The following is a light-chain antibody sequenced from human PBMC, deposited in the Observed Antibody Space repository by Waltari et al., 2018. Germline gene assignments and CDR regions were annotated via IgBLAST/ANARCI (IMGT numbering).Light chain of an antibody. CDR3: QQRTNWPLT. CDR2: DAS. CDR1: QSVRDY. J-gene: IGKJ4*01. Sequence: EVVLTQSPANLSLSPGERATLSCRASQSVRDYLAWYQQKPGQAPRLRIYDASNRATGIPARFSGSGSGTDFTLTISSLEPEDFAVYYCQQRTNWPLTFGGGTKVEI. V-gene: IGKV3-11*01.